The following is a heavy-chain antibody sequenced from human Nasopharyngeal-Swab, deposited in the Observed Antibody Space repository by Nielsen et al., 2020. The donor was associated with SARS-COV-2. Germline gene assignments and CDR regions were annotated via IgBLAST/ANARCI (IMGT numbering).Heavy chain of an antibody. CDR2: IKQDGSEK. D-gene: IGHD2-2*03. CDR3: ARDFLLDRVPNWFDP. CDR1: RFPFSSYW. J-gene: IGHJ5*02. Sequence: ESLQISRAASRFPFSSYWMSWVRPAPGKGLEWVANIKQDGSEKYYVDSVKGRFTISRDNAKNSLYLQMNSLRAEDTAVYYCARDFLLDRVPNWFDPWGQGTLVTVSS. V-gene: IGHV3-7*01.